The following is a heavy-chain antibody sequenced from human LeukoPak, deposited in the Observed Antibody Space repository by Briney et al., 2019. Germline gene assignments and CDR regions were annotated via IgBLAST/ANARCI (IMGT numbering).Heavy chain of an antibody. D-gene: IGHD6-19*01. J-gene: IGHJ3*02. Sequence: SETLSLTCAVSGGSISNTDHWNWVRQPPGTGLEWIGEMYHDGYTNYNPSLKSRVTMSVDKSKNHFSLNLTSVTAADTAVYYCARSRGAVAGWSFDIWGQGTVVTVSS. V-gene: IGHV4-4*02. CDR1: GGSISNTDH. CDR2: MYHDGYT. CDR3: ARSRGAVAGWSFDI.